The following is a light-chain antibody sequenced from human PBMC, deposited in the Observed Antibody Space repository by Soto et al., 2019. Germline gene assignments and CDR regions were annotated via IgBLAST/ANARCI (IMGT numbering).Light chain of an antibody. J-gene: IGKJ1*01. CDR1: QSIRNY. V-gene: IGKV1-39*01. Sequence: DIQMTQSPSSLSASVGEGVTITCRASQSIRNYLNWYQQKPGKAPKVLIFAASTLQSGVPSRFSGSGSGTDFTLTISSLQPEDFATYYCQQTYITLTWTFGQGTKVEIK. CDR3: QQTYITLTWT. CDR2: AAS.